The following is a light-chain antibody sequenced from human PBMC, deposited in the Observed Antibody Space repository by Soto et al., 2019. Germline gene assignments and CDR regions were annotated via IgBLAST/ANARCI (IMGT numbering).Light chain of an antibody. V-gene: IGKV3-20*01. CDR1: QSVSSSY. Sequence: EIVLTQSPGTLSLSPGERATLSCRASQSVSSSYLAWYQQKPGQAPRLLIYGASSRATGIPDRFSRSGSGTDFTLTISRLEPEDFAVYYCQQYGSSPFGGGTKVEIK. J-gene: IGKJ4*02. CDR2: GAS. CDR3: QQYGSSP.